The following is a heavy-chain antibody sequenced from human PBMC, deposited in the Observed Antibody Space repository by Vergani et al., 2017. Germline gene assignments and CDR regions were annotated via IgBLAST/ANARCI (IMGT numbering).Heavy chain of an antibody. V-gene: IGHV4-59*01. CDR2: IYYRGST. CDR3: ASGYSSGWLFDY. D-gene: IGHD6-19*01. CDR1: GGSISSYY. Sequence: QVQLQESGPGLVKPSETLSLTCTVSGGSISSYYWSWIRQPPGEGLEWIRYIYYRGSTNYNPSLKSRVTISVDTSKNQFSLKLSSVTAADTAVYYCASGYSSGWLFDYWGQGTLVTVSS. J-gene: IGHJ4*02.